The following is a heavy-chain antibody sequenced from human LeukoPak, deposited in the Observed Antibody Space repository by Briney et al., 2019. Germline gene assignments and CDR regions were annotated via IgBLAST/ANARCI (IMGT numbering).Heavy chain of an antibody. CDR3: ARTSWELLRGYYFDY. V-gene: IGHV1-2*02. J-gene: IGHJ4*02. D-gene: IGHD1-26*01. Sequence: ASVKVSCKASGYTFTGYYVHWVRQAPGQGLEWMGWINPNSGGTNYAQKFQGRVTMTRDTSISTAYMELSRLRSDDTAVYYCARTSWELLRGYYFDYWGQGTLVTVSS. CDR2: INPNSGGT. CDR1: GYTFTGYY.